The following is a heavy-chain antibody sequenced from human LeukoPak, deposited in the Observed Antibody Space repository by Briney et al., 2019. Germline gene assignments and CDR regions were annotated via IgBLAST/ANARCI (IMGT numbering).Heavy chain of an antibody. D-gene: IGHD2-15*01. CDR3: ARVGYCNGGSCYFFDY. V-gene: IGHV3-66*01. CDR1: GFTFSSAW. CDR2: IYSGGNT. Sequence: GGSLRLSCAASGFTFSSAWMYWVRQAPGKGLEWVSVIYSGGNTYYADSVKGRFTISRDNSKNTLYLQMNSLRAEDTAVYYCARVGYCNGGSCYFFDYWGQGTLVTVSS. J-gene: IGHJ4*02.